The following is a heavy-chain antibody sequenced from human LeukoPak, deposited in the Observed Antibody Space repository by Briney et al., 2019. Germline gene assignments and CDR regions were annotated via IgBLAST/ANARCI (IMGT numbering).Heavy chain of an antibody. Sequence: PGGSLRLSCAASGFTFSSYAMHWVRQAPGKGLEYVSAISNNGGSTYYANSVKGRFTISRDNSKNTLYLQMGSLRAEDMAVYYCARGHNWNYGWFDPWGQGTLVTVSS. CDR2: ISNNGGST. D-gene: IGHD1-7*01. CDR1: GFTFSSYA. J-gene: IGHJ5*02. V-gene: IGHV3-64*01. CDR3: ARGHNWNYGWFDP.